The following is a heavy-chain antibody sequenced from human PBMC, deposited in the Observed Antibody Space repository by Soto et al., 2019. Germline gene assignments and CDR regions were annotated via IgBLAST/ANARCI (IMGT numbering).Heavy chain of an antibody. J-gene: IGHJ4*02. Sequence: LRLSCAASGFTFSSYGMHWVRQAPGKGLEWVAVISYDGSNKYYADSVKGRFTISRDNSKNTLYLQMNSLRAEDTAVYYCAKEENYYFDYWGQGTLVTVSS. CDR1: GFTFSSYG. CDR3: AKEENYYFDY. V-gene: IGHV3-30*18. CDR2: ISYDGSNK.